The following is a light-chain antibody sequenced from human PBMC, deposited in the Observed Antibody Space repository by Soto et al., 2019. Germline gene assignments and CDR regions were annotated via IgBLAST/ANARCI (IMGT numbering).Light chain of an antibody. V-gene: IGLV2-14*01. CDR2: EVS. CDR1: SSDIGSNNY. Sequence: QSALTQPASVSGSPGQSITISCTGTSSDIGSNNYVSWFQQRPGKAPTLIIYEVSNRPSGVSTHFSGSKSGNTASLTICGLLPEDEAEYYCSSYTTTTRLFGGGTKLTVL. CDR3: SSYTTTTRL. J-gene: IGLJ3*02.